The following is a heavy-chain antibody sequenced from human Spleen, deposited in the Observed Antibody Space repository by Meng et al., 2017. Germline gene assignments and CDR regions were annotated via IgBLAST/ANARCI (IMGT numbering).Heavy chain of an antibody. CDR3: AHFHPFWSGYSGWFDP. CDR2: ISDNGGST. Sequence: EVQLLESGGGLVQPGGSLRLSCAASGFSFSSYAMSWVRQAPGKGLEWVSAISDNGGSTYYADSVKGRLTISRDNPKNTLYLQMNSLRVEDTALYYCAHFHPFWSGYSGWFDPWGQGTLVTVSS. D-gene: IGHD3-3*01. J-gene: IGHJ5*02. CDR1: GFSFSSYA. V-gene: IGHV3-23*01.